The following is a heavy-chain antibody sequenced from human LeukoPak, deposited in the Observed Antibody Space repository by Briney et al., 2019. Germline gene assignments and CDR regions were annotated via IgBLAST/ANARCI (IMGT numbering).Heavy chain of an antibody. D-gene: IGHD3-10*01. J-gene: IGHJ4*02. CDR2: IKQDGSEK. V-gene: IGHV3-7*01. Sequence: GGSLRLSCAASGFTFSSYWMSWVREARGKGLEWVANIKQDGSEKYYVDSVKGRFTISRDNAKNSLYLQMNSLRAEDTAVYYCAREVWFGEPTPLFDYWGQGTLVTVSS. CDR3: AREVWFGEPTPLFDY. CDR1: GFTFSSYW.